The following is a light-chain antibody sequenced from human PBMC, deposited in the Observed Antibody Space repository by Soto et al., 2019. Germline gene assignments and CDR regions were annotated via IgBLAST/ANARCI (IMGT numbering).Light chain of an antibody. CDR1: NIGSKS. CDR3: QVWDSSTDHWV. Sequence: SYELTQPPSVSVAPGQTARISCGGNNIGSKSVHWYQQKPGQAPVLGVYDDSGRPSGIPERLSGSNSGDTATLTISRVEAGDEADYYCQVWDSSTDHWVFGGGTKVTVL. CDR2: DDS. J-gene: IGLJ3*02. V-gene: IGLV3-21*02.